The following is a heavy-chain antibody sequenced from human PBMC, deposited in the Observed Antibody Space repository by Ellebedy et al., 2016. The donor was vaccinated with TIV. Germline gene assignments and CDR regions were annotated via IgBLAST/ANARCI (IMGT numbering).Heavy chain of an antibody. CDR3: ARKHSTHPLKYYFDY. J-gene: IGHJ4*02. CDR2: INPSGGST. V-gene: IGHV1-46*01. D-gene: IGHD5/OR15-5a*01. Sequence: ASVKVSCXASGYTFTSYGISWVRQAPGQGLEWMGIINPSGGSTSYAQKFQGRVTMTRDTSTSTVYMELSSLRSEDTAVYYCARKHSTHPLKYYFDYWGQGTLVTVSS. CDR1: GYTFTSYG.